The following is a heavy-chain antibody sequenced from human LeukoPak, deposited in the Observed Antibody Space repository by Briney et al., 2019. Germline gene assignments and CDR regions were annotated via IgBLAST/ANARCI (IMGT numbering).Heavy chain of an antibody. V-gene: IGHV3-9*01. Sequence: GGSLRLSCAASGFTFDDYAMHWVRQAPGKGLEWVSGISWNSGSIGYADSVKGRFTISRDNAKNSLYLQMNSLRAEDTALYYCAKDIREVAATSGPYGMDVWGQGTTVTVSS. CDR2: ISWNSGSI. CDR3: AKDIREVAATSGPYGMDV. J-gene: IGHJ6*02. CDR1: GFTFDDYA. D-gene: IGHD2-15*01.